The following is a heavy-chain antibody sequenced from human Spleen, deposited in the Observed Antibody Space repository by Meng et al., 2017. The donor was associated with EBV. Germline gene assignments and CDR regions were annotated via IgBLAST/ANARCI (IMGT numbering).Heavy chain of an antibody. CDR1: GASISSANW. CDR2: IYHRGTT. V-gene: IGHV4-4*02. CDR3: ARHWELRSPFTF. D-gene: IGHD1-7*01. Sequence: QVQLQESGSGLLKPSETLSFTCAVSGASISSANWWSWVRQPPGKGLEWIGKIYHRGTTDYNPSFNSRVTMSVDKSQNQFSLKLSSVTAADTAVYYCARHWELRSPFTFWGQGILVTVSS. J-gene: IGHJ4*02.